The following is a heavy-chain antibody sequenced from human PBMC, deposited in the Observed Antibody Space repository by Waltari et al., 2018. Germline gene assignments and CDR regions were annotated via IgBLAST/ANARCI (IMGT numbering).Heavy chain of an antibody. CDR2: INPNSGGT. J-gene: IGHJ1*01. CDR1: GYTFTGYY. D-gene: IGHD6-13*01. CDR3: ARGRLIKLAAAAATEDFQH. Sequence: QVQLVQSGAEVKKPGASVKVSCKASGYTFTGYYMHWVRQAPGQGLEWMGRINPNSGGTNYAQKFQGRVTMTRDTSISTAYMELSRLRSDDTAVYYCARGRLIKLAAAAATEDFQHWGQGTLVTVSS. V-gene: IGHV1-2*06.